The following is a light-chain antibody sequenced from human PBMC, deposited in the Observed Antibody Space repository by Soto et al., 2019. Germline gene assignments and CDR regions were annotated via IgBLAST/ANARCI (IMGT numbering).Light chain of an antibody. Sequence: DIQMTQSPSTLSASVGDRATITCRASQSISSWLAWYQQKPGKAPKLLIYDASSLQSGVRSRFCGSGSGTAITLTIRRLQPDDFATYYCQHYTYTFGQGTKLEIK. V-gene: IGKV1-5*01. J-gene: IGKJ2*01. CDR2: DAS. CDR3: QHYTYT. CDR1: QSISSW.